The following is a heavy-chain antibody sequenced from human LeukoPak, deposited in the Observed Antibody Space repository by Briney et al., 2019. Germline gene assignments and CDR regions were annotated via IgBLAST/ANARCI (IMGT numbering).Heavy chain of an antibody. CDR3: ARVPYDFWSGYYVAFDY. CDR2: IYTSGST. V-gene: IGHV4-4*07. CDR1: GGSISSYY. Sequence: SETLSLTCTVSGGSISSYYWSWIRQPAGKGLEWIGRIYTSGSTNHNPSLKSRVTMSVDTSKNQFSLKLSSVPAADTAVCYCARVPYDFWSGYYVAFDYWGQGTLVTVSS. D-gene: IGHD3-3*01. J-gene: IGHJ4*02.